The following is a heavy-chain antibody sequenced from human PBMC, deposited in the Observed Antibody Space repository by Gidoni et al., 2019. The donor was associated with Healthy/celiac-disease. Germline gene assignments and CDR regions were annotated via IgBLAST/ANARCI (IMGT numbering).Heavy chain of an antibody. CDR3: ARGSIVRVVPLDY. CDR1: GGSISSGGYY. J-gene: IGHJ4*02. CDR2: IYYSGST. D-gene: IGHD1-26*01. V-gene: IGHV4-31*03. Sequence: QVQLQESGPGLVKPSQTLSLTCTVSGGSISSGGYYWSWIRQPPGKGLEWIGYIYYSGSTYYNPSLKSRVTISVDTSKNQFSLKLSSVTAADTAVYYCARGSIVRVVPLDYWGQGTLVTVSS.